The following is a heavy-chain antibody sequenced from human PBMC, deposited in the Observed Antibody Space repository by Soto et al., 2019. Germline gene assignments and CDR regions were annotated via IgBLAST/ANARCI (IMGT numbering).Heavy chain of an antibody. CDR2: INHSGST. Sequence: QVQLQQWGAGLLKPSETLSLTCAVYGGSFSGYYWSWIRQPPGKGLEWIGQINHSGSTNYNPSLKSRVTISVDTSKNQFSLKLSSVTAADTAVYYCARYNGGRARWRFDYWGQGTLVTVSS. CDR1: GGSFSGYY. J-gene: IGHJ4*02. CDR3: ARYNGGRARWRFDY. V-gene: IGHV4-34*01. D-gene: IGHD1-1*01.